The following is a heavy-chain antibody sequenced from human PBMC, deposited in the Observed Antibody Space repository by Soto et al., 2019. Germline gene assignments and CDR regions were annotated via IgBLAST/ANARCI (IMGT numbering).Heavy chain of an antibody. D-gene: IGHD2-21*02. CDR2: IYYSGST. CDR1: GHTLSGISYY. Sequence: DTPSLTRPFPGHTLSGISYYFVCLLPPPGKGLEWIGSIYYSGSTYNNPSLRSRVSMSIDTSKDQFSLKLKSVTAADTALYFCARQRTSVVTQAYLDVWGPGSLVSGSA. CDR3: ARQRTSVVTQAYLDV. J-gene: IGHJ4*02. V-gene: IGHV4-39*01.